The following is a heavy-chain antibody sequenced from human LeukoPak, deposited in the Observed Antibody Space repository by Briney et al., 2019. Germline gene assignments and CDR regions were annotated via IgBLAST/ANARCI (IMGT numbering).Heavy chain of an antibody. CDR3: AKDRSSGYSYYFDY. CDR2: ITTSGSST. D-gene: IGHD3-22*01. Sequence: GGSLRLSCAASGFTFSNHDMNWVRQAPGKGLEWVSYITTSGSSTYYADSVKGRFTISRDNARNLLYLEMNSLRAEDTALYYCAKDRSSGYSYYFDYWGQGTLVTVSS. J-gene: IGHJ4*02. CDR1: GFTFSNHD. V-gene: IGHV3-48*03.